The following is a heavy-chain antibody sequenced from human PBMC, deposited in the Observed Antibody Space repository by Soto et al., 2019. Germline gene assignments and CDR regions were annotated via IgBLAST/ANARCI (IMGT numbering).Heavy chain of an antibody. Sequence: ESGGGVVQPGRSLRLSCAASGFTFSSYGMHWVRQAPGKGLEWVAVISYDGSNKYYADSVKGRFTISRDNSKNTLYLQMNSLRAEDTAVYYCAKDPYSRDVNWFDPWGQGTLVTVSS. CDR3: AKDPYSRDVNWFDP. J-gene: IGHJ5*02. V-gene: IGHV3-30*18. CDR1: GFTFSSYG. D-gene: IGHD6-13*01. CDR2: ISYDGSNK.